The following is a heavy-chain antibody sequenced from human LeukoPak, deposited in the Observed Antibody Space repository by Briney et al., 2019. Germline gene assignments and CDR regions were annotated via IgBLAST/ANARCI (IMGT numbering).Heavy chain of an antibody. Sequence: GASVKVSCKASGGTFSSYAISWVRQAPGQGLEWMGGIIPIFGTANYAQKFQGRVTITADESTSTAYMELSSLRSEDTAVYYCARSSSGYYYSFDYWGQGTLVTVSS. V-gene: IGHV1-69*13. J-gene: IGHJ4*02. D-gene: IGHD3-22*01. CDR1: GGTFSSYA. CDR3: ARSSSGYYYSFDY. CDR2: IIPIFGTA.